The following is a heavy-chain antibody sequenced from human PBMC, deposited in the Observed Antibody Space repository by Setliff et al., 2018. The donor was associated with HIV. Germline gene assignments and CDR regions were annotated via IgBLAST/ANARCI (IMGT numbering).Heavy chain of an antibody. D-gene: IGHD3-16*01. CDR2: IYHNGST. V-gene: IGHV4-31*03. Sequence: SETLSLTCTVSGGSISIGGYYWGWIRQHPGKGLEWIGYIYHNGSTYYNPSLKSRVTISVDMSKNQLSLKLSSVTAADTAVYYCARELGASPHDVFDIWGQGTMVTVSS. J-gene: IGHJ3*02. CDR1: GGSISIGGYY. CDR3: ARELGASPHDVFDI.